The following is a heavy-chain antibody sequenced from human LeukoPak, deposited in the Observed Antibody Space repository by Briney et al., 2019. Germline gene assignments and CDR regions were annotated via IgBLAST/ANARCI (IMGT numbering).Heavy chain of an antibody. D-gene: IGHD5-12*01. J-gene: IGHJ4*02. CDR2: IRQDGSER. V-gene: IGHV3-7*01. Sequence: GGSLRLSCAASGFSFSNHYMRWIRQAPGKGLEWVAHIRQDGSERHYVDSVKDRFTISRDNAKNSLDLQMDSLRAEDTAVYYCARDWGSTGYDLYDSWGQGTLVTVSS. CDR3: ARDWGSTGYDLYDS. CDR1: GFSFSNHY.